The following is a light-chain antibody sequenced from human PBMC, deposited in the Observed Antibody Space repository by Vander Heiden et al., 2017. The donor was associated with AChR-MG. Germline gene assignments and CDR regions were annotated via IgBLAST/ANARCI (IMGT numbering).Light chain of an antibody. V-gene: IGLV2-23*02. CDR3: CSYAGPRYV. CDR1: SSDIGNYNL. CDR2: EVT. Sequence: QSALTQPASVSGSPGQSITISCIGTSSDIGNYNLVSWYQRHPGKAPKLIIYEVTRRPSGVSNRFSGSRSGNTASLVISGLQAEDEADYYCCSYAGPRYVFGTGTTVTVL. J-gene: IGLJ1*01.